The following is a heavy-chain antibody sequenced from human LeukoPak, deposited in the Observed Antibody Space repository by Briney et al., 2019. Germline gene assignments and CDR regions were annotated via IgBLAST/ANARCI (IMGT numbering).Heavy chain of an antibody. CDR3: ASAYDSSGYSHLDY. Sequence: PGGSLRLSCAASGFTFSSYAMSWVRQAPGKGLEWVAVIWSDGSNKYYADSVKGRFTISRDNSKNTLYLQMNSLRAEDTAVYYCASAYDSSGYSHLDYWGQGTLVTVSS. CDR2: IWSDGSNK. V-gene: IGHV3-33*08. J-gene: IGHJ4*02. D-gene: IGHD3-22*01. CDR1: GFTFSSYA.